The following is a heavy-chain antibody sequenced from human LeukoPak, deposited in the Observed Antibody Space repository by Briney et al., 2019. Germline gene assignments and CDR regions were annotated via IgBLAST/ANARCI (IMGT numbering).Heavy chain of an antibody. Sequence: SETLSLTCTVSGGSISSSSYYWGWIRQPPGKGLEWIGSIYYSGSTYYNPSLKSRVTISVDTSKNQFSLKLSSVTAADTAVYCCARAIAALLDIWGQGTMVTVSS. D-gene: IGHD6-13*01. CDR3: ARAIAALLDI. J-gene: IGHJ3*02. CDR2: IYYSGST. CDR1: GGSISSSSYY. V-gene: IGHV4-39*01.